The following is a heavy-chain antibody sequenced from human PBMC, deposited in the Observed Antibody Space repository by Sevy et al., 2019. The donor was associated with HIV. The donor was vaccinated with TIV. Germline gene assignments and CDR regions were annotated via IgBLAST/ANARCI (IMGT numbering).Heavy chain of an antibody. CDR2: ISAYNGNT. V-gene: IGHV1-18*01. Sequence: ASVKVSCKASGYTFTSYGISWVRQAPGQGLEWMGWISAYNGNTNYAQKLQGRVTMTTDTSTSTAYMELRCLRSDDPAVYYCARVDYYDSSGYYHDAFDIWGQGTMVTVSS. CDR3: ARVDYYDSSGYYHDAFDI. D-gene: IGHD3-22*01. J-gene: IGHJ3*02. CDR1: GYTFTSYG.